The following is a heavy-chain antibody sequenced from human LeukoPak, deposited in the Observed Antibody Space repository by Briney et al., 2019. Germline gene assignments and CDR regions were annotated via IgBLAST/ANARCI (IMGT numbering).Heavy chain of an antibody. CDR1: GGSISSGSYY. J-gene: IGHJ4*02. V-gene: IGHV4-61*02. D-gene: IGHD3-16*01. Sequence: PSETLSLTCTVSGGSISSGSYYWSWIRQPAGKGLEWIGRIYTSGSTNYNPSLKSRVTISVDTSKNQFSLKLSSVTAADTAVYYCARRGRGGVYYWGQGTLVTVSS. CDR3: ARRGRGGVYY. CDR2: IYTSGST.